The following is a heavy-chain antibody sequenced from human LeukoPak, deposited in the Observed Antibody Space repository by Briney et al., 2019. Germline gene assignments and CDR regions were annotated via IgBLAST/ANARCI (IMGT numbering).Heavy chain of an antibody. CDR3: ARELHWGRDY. J-gene: IGHJ4*02. CDR2: ISDSGSTI. CDR1: GFAFSSYE. Sequence: PGGSLRLSCAASGFAFSSYEMNWVRQAPGKGLEWVSYISDSGSTIFYADSVKGRFTISRDNAKNSLYLQMNSLRDDDTAVYYCARELHWGRDYWGQGTLVTVSS. D-gene: IGHD7-27*01. V-gene: IGHV3-48*03.